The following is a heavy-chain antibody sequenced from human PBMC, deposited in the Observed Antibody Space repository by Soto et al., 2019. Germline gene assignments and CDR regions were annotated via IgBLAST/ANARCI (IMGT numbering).Heavy chain of an antibody. Sequence: SETLSLTCTVSGGAIISYYCIFIRHPAFKGLEWIVYIYYSGSTNYNPSLKSRVTVSVDTSKNQFSLKLSSVTAADTAVYYCASSDDSSSWEFSTFDYWGQGTLVTVSS. J-gene: IGHJ4*02. CDR2: IYYSGST. CDR3: ASSDDSSSWEFSTFDY. D-gene: IGHD6-13*01. V-gene: IGHV4-59*01. CDR1: GGAIISYY.